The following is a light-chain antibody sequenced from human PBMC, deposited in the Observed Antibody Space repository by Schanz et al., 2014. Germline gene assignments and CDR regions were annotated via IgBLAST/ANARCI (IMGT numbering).Light chain of an antibody. Sequence: EIVMTQSPATLSVSPGESVTLSCRASQGVSTNLAWYQQRPGQPPRLLIYSASRRATGIPDRFSGSGSGTDFTLTISSLEPEDFAIYYCQQHANWLTFGGGTKVEIK. V-gene: IGKV3D-15*01. CDR1: QGVSTN. CDR3: QQHANWLT. J-gene: IGKJ4*01. CDR2: SAS.